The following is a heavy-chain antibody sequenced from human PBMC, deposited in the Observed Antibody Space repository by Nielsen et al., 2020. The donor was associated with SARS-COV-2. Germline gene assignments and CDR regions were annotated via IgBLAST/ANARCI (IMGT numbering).Heavy chain of an antibody. D-gene: IGHD2-2*01. J-gene: IGHJ6*03. Sequence: GESLKISCAASGFTFSSYAMHWVRQAPGKGLEWVAVISYDGSNKYYADSVKGRFTISRDNSKNTLYLQMNSLRAEDTAVYYCARGDIVVVPATMWWEGDYHYYYMDVWGKGTTVTVSS. V-gene: IGHV3-30-3*01. CDR1: GFTFSSYA. CDR2: ISYDGSNK. CDR3: ARGDIVVVPATMWWEGDYHYYYMDV.